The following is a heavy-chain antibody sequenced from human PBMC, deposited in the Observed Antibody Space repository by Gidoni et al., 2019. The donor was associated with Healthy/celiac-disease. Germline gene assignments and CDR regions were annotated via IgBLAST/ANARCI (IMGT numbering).Heavy chain of an antibody. J-gene: IGHJ6*02. D-gene: IGHD2-15*01. CDR2: INHSGST. V-gene: IGHV4-34*01. Sequence: QVHLQQWGAGLLKPSETLSLTCAVYGGSFSGYYWSWIRQPPGKGLEWIGEINHSGSTNYNPSLKSRVTISLDTSKNQFSLKVSSVTAADTAVYFCAGLLLRNAMDVWGQGTTVTVSS. CDR3: AGLLLRNAMDV. CDR1: GGSFSGYY.